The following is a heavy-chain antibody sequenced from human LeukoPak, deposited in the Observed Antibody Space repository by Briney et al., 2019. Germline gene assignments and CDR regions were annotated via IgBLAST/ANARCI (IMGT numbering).Heavy chain of an antibody. CDR3: TRVTYYYDNSGYFHFDS. D-gene: IGHD3-22*01. CDR1: GFTFGDYA. J-gene: IGHJ4*02. CDR2: IRRKAHGGTT. Sequence: SGGSLGLSCTTSGFTFGDYAMSWVRQAPGKGLEWVSFIRRKAHGGTTEYAASVKGRFSSSRDDSKSIAYLQMNSLKTEDTAVYFCTRVTYYYDNSGYFHFDSWGQGSLVTVSS. V-gene: IGHV3-49*04.